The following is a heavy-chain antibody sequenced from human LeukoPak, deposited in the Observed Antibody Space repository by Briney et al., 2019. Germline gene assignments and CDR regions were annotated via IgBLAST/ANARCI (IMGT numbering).Heavy chain of an antibody. D-gene: IGHD3-10*01. V-gene: IGHV1-2*02. J-gene: IGHJ4*02. CDR1: GYTFTGYY. CDR2: INPNSGGT. Sequence: ASVKVSCKASGYTFTGYYMHWVRQAPGQGLEWMGWINPNSGGTNYAQKFQGRVTMTRDTSISTAYMELSRLRSGDTAVYYCARGDPREFLFDYWGQGTLVTVSS. CDR3: ARGDPREFLFDY.